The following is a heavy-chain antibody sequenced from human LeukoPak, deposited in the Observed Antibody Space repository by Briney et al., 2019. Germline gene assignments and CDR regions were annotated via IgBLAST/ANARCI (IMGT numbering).Heavy chain of an antibody. CDR1: GFTFSRFE. CDR3: AGESYYYYYMDV. D-gene: IGHD3-10*01. J-gene: IGHJ6*03. CDR2: ISASGGNT. V-gene: IGHV3-23*01. Sequence: GGSLRLSCVASGFTFSRFEMNWVRQAPGKGLEWVSAISASGGNTYYADSMKGRFTISRDNPKNTLYLQMSSLRAEDTAVYYCAGESYYYYYMDVWGKGTTVTISS.